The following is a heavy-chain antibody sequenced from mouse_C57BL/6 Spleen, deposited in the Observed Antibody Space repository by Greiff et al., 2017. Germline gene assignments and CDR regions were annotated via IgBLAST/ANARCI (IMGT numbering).Heavy chain of an antibody. CDR2: INPNNGGT. CDR1: GYTFTDYY. CDR3: ARSYCGSRWGDY. D-gene: IGHD1-1*01. Sequence: EVQLQQSGPELVKPGASVKISCKASGYTFTDYYMNWVKQSHGKSLEWIGDINPNNGGTSYNQKFKGKATLTVDKSSSTAYMELRSLTSEDSAVYYCARSYCGSRWGDYWGQGTTLTVSS. J-gene: IGHJ2*01. V-gene: IGHV1-26*01.